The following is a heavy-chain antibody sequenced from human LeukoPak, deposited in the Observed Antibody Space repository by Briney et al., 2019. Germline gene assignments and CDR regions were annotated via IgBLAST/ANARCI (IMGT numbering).Heavy chain of an antibody. V-gene: IGHV3-7*03. CDR2: IKQDGSEK. J-gene: IGHJ4*02. CDR3: GRGHYGIDY. D-gene: IGHD4-17*01. CDR1: GFTLSSYW. Sequence: GGSLRLSCAASGFTLSSYWMSWVRQAPGKGLEWVANIKQDGSEKYYVDSVKGRFTISRDNARNSLYLQMNSLRVEDTAVYYCGRGHYGIDYWGQGTLVTVSS.